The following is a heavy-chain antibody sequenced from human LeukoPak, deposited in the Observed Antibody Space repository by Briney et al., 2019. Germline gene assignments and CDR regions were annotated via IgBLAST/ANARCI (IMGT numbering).Heavy chain of an antibody. CDR2: IKSKTDGGTT. CDR3: TTDSAPTMIVVVDAFDI. Sequence: GGSLRLSCAASGFXFSNAWMSWVRQAPGKGLEWVGRIKSKTDGGTTDYAAPVKGRFTISRDDSKNTLYLQMNSLKTEDTAVYYCTTDSAPTMIVVVDAFDIWGQGTMVTVSS. CDR1: GFXFSNAW. D-gene: IGHD3-22*01. J-gene: IGHJ3*02. V-gene: IGHV3-15*01.